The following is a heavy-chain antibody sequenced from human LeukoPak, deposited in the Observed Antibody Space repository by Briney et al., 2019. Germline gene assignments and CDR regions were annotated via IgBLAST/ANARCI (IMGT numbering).Heavy chain of an antibody. CDR3: ATGCVGSPSCYTTGYDY. V-gene: IGHV3-23*01. CDR1: GLTFSIYA. D-gene: IGHD2-2*02. CDR2: ISDSGRAT. Sequence: GGSLRLSCAVSGLTFSIYAMDWVRQAPGMGLEWVSGISDSGRATYYSDSVKGRFTISKDNSKNTIYLQMTSLGADDTAVYYCATGCVGSPSCYTTGYDYWGQGTLVTVSS. J-gene: IGHJ4*02.